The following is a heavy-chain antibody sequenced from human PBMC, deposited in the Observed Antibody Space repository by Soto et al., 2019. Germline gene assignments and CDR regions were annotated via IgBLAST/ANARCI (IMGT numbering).Heavy chain of an antibody. V-gene: IGHV4-59*01. CDR3: VRYYCIDNSCYKTNGLDP. CDR1: GGSISSLY. Sequence: SETLSLTCTVSGGSISSLYWSWIRQPPGKGLEWIGYIHRTVGASDDPSLKSRVTLSLDTSKSQVSLTLNSVTAADTAVYYCVRYYCIDNSCYKTNGLDPWGQGTLVTVSS. J-gene: IGHJ5*02. D-gene: IGHD2-15*01. CDR2: IHRTVGA.